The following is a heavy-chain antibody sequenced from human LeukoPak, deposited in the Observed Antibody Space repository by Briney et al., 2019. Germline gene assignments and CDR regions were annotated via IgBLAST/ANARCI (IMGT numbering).Heavy chain of an antibody. CDR1: GYTFTSYG. J-gene: IGHJ6*02. CDR2: ISAYNGNT. CDR3: ARDYPYYYGSGSFGSGVDV. V-gene: IGHV1-18*01. D-gene: IGHD3-10*01. Sequence: GASVKVSCKASGYTFTSYGISWVRQAPGQGLEWMGWISAYNGNTNYAQKLQGRVTMTTDTSTSTAYMELRSLRSDDTAVYYCARDYPYYYGSGSFGSGVDVWGQGTTVTVSS.